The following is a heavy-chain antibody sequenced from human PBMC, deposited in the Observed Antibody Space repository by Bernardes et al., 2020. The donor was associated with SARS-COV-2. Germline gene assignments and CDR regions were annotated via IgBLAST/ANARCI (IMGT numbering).Heavy chain of an antibody. V-gene: IGHV3-23*01. CDR1: GFTFSSFA. J-gene: IGHJ4*02. CDR2: ISGSGGTT. CDR3: AKEGILRFLEWLLYYFDY. Sequence: GGSLRLSCAASGFTFSSFAMSWVRQAPGEGVEWVSAISGSGGTTYYADSVKGRFTISRDNSKNMLYLQMNSLRAEDTAVYYCAKEGILRFLEWLLYYFDYWGQGTLVTVSS. D-gene: IGHD3-3*01.